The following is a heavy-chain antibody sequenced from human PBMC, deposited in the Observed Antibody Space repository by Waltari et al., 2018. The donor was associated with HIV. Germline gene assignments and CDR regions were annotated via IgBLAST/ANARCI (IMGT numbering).Heavy chain of an antibody. CDR3: AKLPSPEYSSGYYGVDY. CDR1: GFTFSSYA. J-gene: IGHJ4*02. Sequence: EVQLLESGGGLVQPGGSLRLSCAASGFTFSSYAMSWVRQAPGKGLELVSAISGSGGSTYYADSVKGRFTISRDNSKNTLYLQMNSLRAEDTAVYYCAKLPSPEYSSGYYGVDYWGQGTLVTVSS. CDR2: ISGSGGST. D-gene: IGHD3-22*01. V-gene: IGHV3-23*01.